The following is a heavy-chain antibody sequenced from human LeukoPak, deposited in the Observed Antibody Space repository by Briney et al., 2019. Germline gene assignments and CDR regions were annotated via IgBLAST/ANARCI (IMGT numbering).Heavy chain of an antibody. V-gene: IGHV3-64*01. CDR2: ISSNGGST. CDR1: GFTFSSYS. CDR3: ARVGIAAAGGEFDY. D-gene: IGHD6-13*01. J-gene: IGHJ4*02. Sequence: GGSLRLSCAASGFTFSSYSMNWVRQAPGKGLEYVSAISSNGGSTYYANSVKGRFTISRDNSKNTLYLQMGSLRAEDMAVYYCARVGIAAAGGEFDYWGQGTLVTVSS.